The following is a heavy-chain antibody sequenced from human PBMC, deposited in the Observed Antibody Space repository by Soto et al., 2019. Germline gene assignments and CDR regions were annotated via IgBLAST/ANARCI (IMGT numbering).Heavy chain of an antibody. CDR3: ARQLSGGRYFDY. D-gene: IGHD1-1*01. J-gene: IGHJ4*02. CDR1: GFSVSTRGVG. V-gene: IGHV2-5*02. CDR2: IYWDGDD. Sequence: QITLKESGPTLVKPTQTLTMTCTVSGFSVSTRGVGVGWIRQPPGKALEWVALIYWDGDDRYSPSLKSRLTITKDTAKNLVLLTMTNLDPADTATYYCARQLSGGRYFDYWGQGSLVTVSS.